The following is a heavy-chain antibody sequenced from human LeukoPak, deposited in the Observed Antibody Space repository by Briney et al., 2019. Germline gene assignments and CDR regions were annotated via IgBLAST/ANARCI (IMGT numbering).Heavy chain of an antibody. CDR2: INSDGSTT. D-gene: IGHD1-1*01. Sequence: GGSLRLSCAASGFTFSRYSMHWVRQAPGKGLVWVSRINSDGSTTTYADSVKGRFTISRDNAKNTLYLQMNSLRAEDTAVYYCARVTTTRPPYYYLGLDVWGQGTTVTVSS. J-gene: IGHJ6*02. CDR3: ARVTTTRPPYYYLGLDV. V-gene: IGHV3-74*01. CDR1: GFTFSRYS.